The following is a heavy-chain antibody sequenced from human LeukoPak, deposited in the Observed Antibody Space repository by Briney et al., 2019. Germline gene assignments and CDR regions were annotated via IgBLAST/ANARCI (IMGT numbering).Heavy chain of an antibody. V-gene: IGHV3-7*01. CDR3: ARVGGWLLRAFDI. Sequence: QAGGSLRLSCAVSGFTFSSYWMSWVRQAAGKGLEWVANIKQDGSEKYYVDSVKGRFTISRDNAKNSLYLQMNSLRAEDTAVYYCARVGGWLLRAFDIWGQGTMVTVSS. CDR2: IKQDGSEK. D-gene: IGHD5-24*01. J-gene: IGHJ3*02. CDR1: GFTFSSYW.